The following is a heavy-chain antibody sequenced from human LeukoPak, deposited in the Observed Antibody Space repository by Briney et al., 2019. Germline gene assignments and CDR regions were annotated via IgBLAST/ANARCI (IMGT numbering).Heavy chain of an antibody. CDR3: ARDYGGNSFIDY. J-gene: IGHJ4*02. CDR1: GFTFSTYS. V-gene: IGHV3-48*02. CDR2: ISSSISTV. Sequence: PGGSLRLSCAASGFTFSTYSMNWVRQAPGKGLEWVSYISSSISTVYYAGSVRGRFAISRDNAKNSLYLQMNSLRDEDTAVYYCARDYGGNSFIDYWGQGTLVTVSS. D-gene: IGHD4-23*01.